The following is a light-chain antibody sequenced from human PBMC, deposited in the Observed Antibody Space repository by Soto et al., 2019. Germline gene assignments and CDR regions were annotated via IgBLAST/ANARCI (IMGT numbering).Light chain of an antibody. Sequence: EVVMTQSPGTLSVSPGERATLSCRASQSVSSNLAWYQQRPGQVPRLLIYHASTRATGVSDRFSGSGSGTEFTLTISSLQSKDSAIYYCQQYNKWPSGTFGQGTRLEIK. CDR1: QSVSSN. V-gene: IGKV3-15*01. CDR2: HAS. CDR3: QQYNKWPSGT. J-gene: IGKJ5*01.